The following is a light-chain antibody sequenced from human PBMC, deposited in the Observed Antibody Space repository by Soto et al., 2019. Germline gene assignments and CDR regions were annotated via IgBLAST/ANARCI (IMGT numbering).Light chain of an antibody. CDR3: QQYNNWPPWT. CDR2: GAS. CDR1: QSVSSN. V-gene: IGKV3-15*01. Sequence: EIVMTQSPATLSVSPGERATLSCRASQSVSSNLAWYQQKPGQAPRLLIYGASTRATGIPARFSGSGSGTEFTLTLSSRQSEDVAVYYCQQYNNWPPWTFGQGTKVEIK. J-gene: IGKJ1*01.